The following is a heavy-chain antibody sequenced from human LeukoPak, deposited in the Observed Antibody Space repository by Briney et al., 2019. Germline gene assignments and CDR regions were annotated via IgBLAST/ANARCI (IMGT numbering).Heavy chain of an antibody. CDR3: ARDRDIVVVVAATPEAGY. J-gene: IGHJ4*02. V-gene: IGHV1-18*01. Sequence: VASVKVSCKASGYTFTSYGISWVRQAPGQGFEWMGWISAYNGNTNYAQKLQGRVTMTTDTSTSTAYMELRSLRSDDTAVYYCARDRDIVVVVAATPEAGYWGQGTLVTVSS. CDR2: ISAYNGNT. CDR1: GYTFTSYG. D-gene: IGHD2-15*01.